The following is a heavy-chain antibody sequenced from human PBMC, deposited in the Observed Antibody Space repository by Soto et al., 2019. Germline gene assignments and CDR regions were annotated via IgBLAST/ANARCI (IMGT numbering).Heavy chain of an antibody. CDR2: IDPSDSYT. CDR3: ARLGYSYGPYYSYGMDV. CDR1: GYSFTSYW. V-gene: IGHV5-10-1*01. J-gene: IGHJ6*02. Sequence: GESLKISCKGSGYSFTSYWISWVRQMPGKGLEWMGRIDPSDSYTNYSPSFQGHVTISADKSISTAYLQWSSLKASDTAMYYCARLGYSYGPYYSYGMDVWGQGTTVTVYS. D-gene: IGHD5-18*01.